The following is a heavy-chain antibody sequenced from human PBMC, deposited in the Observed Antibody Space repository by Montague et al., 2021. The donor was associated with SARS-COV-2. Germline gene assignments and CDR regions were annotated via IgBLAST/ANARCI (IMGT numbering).Heavy chain of an antibody. V-gene: IGHV3-13*04. CDR2: IGTAGDT. CDR3: ATEYSSGWSHQYYFDY. J-gene: IGHJ4*02. Sequence: SLRLSCAASGFTFSSYDMHWVRQATGKGLEWVSAIGTAGDTYYPGSVKGRFTISRENAKNSLYLQMNSLRAGDTAVYYCATEYSSGWSHQYYFDYWGQGTLVTVSS. CDR1: GFTFSSYD. D-gene: IGHD6-19*01.